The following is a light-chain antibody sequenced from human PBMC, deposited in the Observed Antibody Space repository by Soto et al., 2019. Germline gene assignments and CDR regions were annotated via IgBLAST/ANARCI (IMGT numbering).Light chain of an antibody. J-gene: IGLJ1*01. Sequence: QSALTQPASVSGSPGQSITISCTGTSNDVGKYNLVSWYQHHPGKAPKLIIYDVTQWPSGASNRFSGSKSGNTASLTIFGLQADDEADYYCCSYAGATTLYVFGTGTKVTVL. CDR1: SNDVGKYNL. CDR3: CSYAGATTLYV. V-gene: IGLV2-23*02. CDR2: DVT.